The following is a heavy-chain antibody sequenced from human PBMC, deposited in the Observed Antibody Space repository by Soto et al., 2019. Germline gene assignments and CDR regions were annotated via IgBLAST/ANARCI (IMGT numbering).Heavy chain of an antibody. Sequence: VQLLQSGAEVKKPGPSVSVSCKASGGTPSNSAFSCVRQAPGQGPEWKGGIIPVFGIVKYEQNLEGRLTITADASTNTASMELSSLRYEDRAVYYCASGRIVVVCSRAYYGMDGWGQWTTVTVS. D-gene: IGHD3-22*01. J-gene: IGHJ6*02. V-gene: IGHV1-69*01. CDR2: IIPVFGIV. CDR3: ASGRIVVVCSRAYYGMDG. CDR1: GGTPSNSA.